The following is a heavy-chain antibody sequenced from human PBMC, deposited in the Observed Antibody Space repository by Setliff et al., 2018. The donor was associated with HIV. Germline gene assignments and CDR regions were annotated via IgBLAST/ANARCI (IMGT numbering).Heavy chain of an antibody. D-gene: IGHD3-22*01. J-gene: IGHJ4*02. CDR2: INTDGSST. CDR1: GFTFSSYT. V-gene: IGHV3-74*01. Sequence: PGGSLRLSCAASGFTFSSYTMHWVRQAPGKGLVWVSRINTDGSSTSYADSVKGRFTISRDNAKNSLYLQMNSLRAEDTAVYYCARASYYYDSSGWVDYWGQGTLVTVSS. CDR3: ARASYYYDSSGWVDY.